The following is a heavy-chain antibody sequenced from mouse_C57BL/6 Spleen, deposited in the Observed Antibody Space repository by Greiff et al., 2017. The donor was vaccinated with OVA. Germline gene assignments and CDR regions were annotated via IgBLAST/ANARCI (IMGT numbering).Heavy chain of an antibody. D-gene: IGHD1-1*01. J-gene: IGHJ2*01. Sequence: VQLQQSGPELVKPGASVKIPCKASGYTFTDYNMDWVKQSHGKSLEWIGDINPNNGGTIYNQKFKGKATLTVDKSSSTAYMELRSLTAEDTAVYFFARENYDRSRYLDYWGQGTTLTVSS. CDR2: INPNNGGT. CDR3: ARENYDRSRYLDY. V-gene: IGHV1-18*01. CDR1: GYTFTDYN.